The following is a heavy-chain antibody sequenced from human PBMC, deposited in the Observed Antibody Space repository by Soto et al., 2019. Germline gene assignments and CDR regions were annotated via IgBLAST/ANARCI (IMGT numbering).Heavy chain of an antibody. CDR2: ISGSGGGT. CDR3: ARESDH. J-gene: IGHJ4*02. V-gene: IGHV3-23*01. CDR1: GFTFSSYA. Sequence: GGSLRLSCAASGFTFSSYAMSWVRQAPGKGLEWVSTISGSGGGTYYAHSMKGRFTISRDNSKNTLYLQMYSLRVEDTAVYYCARESDHWGQGTLVTVSS.